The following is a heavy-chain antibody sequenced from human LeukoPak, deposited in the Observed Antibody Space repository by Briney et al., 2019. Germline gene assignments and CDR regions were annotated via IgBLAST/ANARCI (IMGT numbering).Heavy chain of an antibody. CDR1: GYTFTSYG. CDR2: ISAYNGNT. D-gene: IGHD4-17*01. J-gene: IGHJ3*02. CDR3: ARDDYGDYADAFAI. Sequence: GASVKVSCKASGYTFTSYGISWVRQAPGQGLEWMGWISAYNGNTNYAQKLQGRVTMTTDTSTSTAYMELRSLRSDDTAVYYCARDDYGDYADAFAIWGQGTMVTVSS. V-gene: IGHV1-18*01.